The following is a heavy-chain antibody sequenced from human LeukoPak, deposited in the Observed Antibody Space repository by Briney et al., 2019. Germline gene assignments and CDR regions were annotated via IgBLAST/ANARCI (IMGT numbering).Heavy chain of an antibody. Sequence: SETLSLTCTVSGGSISSSSYYWGWIRQPPGKGLEWIGSIYYSGSTYYNPSLKSRVTISVDTSKNQFSLKLSSVTAADTAVYYCARGFYGSGSLTYYYYGMDVWGQGTTVTVSS. J-gene: IGHJ6*02. V-gene: IGHV4-39*07. D-gene: IGHD3-10*01. CDR2: IYYSGST. CDR1: GGSISSSSYY. CDR3: ARGFYGSGSLTYYYYGMDV.